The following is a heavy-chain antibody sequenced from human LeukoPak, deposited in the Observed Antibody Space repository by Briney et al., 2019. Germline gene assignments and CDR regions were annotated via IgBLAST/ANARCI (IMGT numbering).Heavy chain of an antibody. Sequence: SQTLSLTCTVSGGSISSGGYYWSWIRQPPGKGLEWIGYIYHSGSTYYNPSLKSRVTVSVDTSKNQFSLKLSSVTAADTAVYYCAPLGVYCSSTSCSFDYWGQGTLVTVSS. D-gene: IGHD2-2*01. J-gene: IGHJ4*02. CDR1: GGSISSGGYY. CDR2: IYHSGST. CDR3: APLGVYCSSTSCSFDY. V-gene: IGHV4-30-2*01.